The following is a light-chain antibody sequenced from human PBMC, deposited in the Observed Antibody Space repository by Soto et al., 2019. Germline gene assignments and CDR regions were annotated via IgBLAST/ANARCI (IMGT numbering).Light chain of an antibody. CDR2: EGS. J-gene: IGLJ3*02. CDR1: SSVVATFNL. CDR3: CSYAGRSTFEV. V-gene: IGLV2-23*03. Sequence: QSVLTQPASVSGSPGQSITISCTGTSSVVATFNLVSWYQQHPGKAPKLMIYEGSKRPAGVSNRFSGSGSGNTASLTISGLQAEDEADYYCCSYAGRSTFEVFGGGTKLTVL.